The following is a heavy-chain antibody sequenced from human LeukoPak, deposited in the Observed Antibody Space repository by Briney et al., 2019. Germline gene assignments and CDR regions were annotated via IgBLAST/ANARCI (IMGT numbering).Heavy chain of an antibody. CDR3: AKDHYWSIDY. CDR2: IKGDGIST. D-gene: IGHD3-3*01. J-gene: IGHJ4*02. CDR1: GFDFSSDW. Sequence: GGSLRLSCAASGFDFSSDWMHWVRHAPGQGLVWVSRIKGDGISTNYADSVKGRFTIPRDIAKNTLYLQMNSLRAEDTGVYYCAKDHYWSIDYWGRGTLVTVSS. V-gene: IGHV3-74*01.